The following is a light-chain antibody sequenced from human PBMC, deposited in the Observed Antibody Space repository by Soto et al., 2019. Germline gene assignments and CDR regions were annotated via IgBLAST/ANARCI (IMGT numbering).Light chain of an antibody. CDR1: QSVLYSSNNKNY. CDR2: WAS. Sequence: DIVMTQSPDSLAVSLGERATINCKSSQSVLYSSNNKNYLAWYQQKPGQPPKLLIYWASTRESGVPDRFSGSESGTDFTLTISSLQAEDVAVYYCQQYYRIPWTFGQGTKVEIK. V-gene: IGKV4-1*01. CDR3: QQYYRIPWT. J-gene: IGKJ1*01.